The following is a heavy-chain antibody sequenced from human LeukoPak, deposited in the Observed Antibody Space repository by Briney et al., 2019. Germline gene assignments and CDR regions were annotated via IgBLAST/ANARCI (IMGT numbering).Heavy chain of an antibody. CDR3: ANCIAVAAPCQNY. CDR2: IKQDGSEK. CDR1: GFTFSSYW. D-gene: IGHD6-19*01. Sequence: PGGSLRLSCAASGFTFSSYWMSWVRQAPGKGLEWVANIKQDGSEKYYVDSVKGRFTISRDNAKNSLYLQMNSLRAEDTAVYYCANCIAVAAPCQNYWGQGTLVTVSS. V-gene: IGHV3-7*01. J-gene: IGHJ4*02.